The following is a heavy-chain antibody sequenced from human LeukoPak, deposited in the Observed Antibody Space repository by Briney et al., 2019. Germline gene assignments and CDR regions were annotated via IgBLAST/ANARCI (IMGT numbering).Heavy chain of an antibody. Sequence: GGSLRLSCAASGFTFSSYGMHWVRQAPGKGLEWVAVIWYDGSNEYYADSVKGRFTISRDNSKNTLYLQMNSLRAEDTAVYYCARDGYDFWSGYYLGYFDYWGQGTLVTVSS. CDR3: ARDGYDFWSGYYLGYFDY. J-gene: IGHJ4*02. V-gene: IGHV3-33*01. CDR1: GFTFSSYG. CDR2: IWYDGSNE. D-gene: IGHD3-3*01.